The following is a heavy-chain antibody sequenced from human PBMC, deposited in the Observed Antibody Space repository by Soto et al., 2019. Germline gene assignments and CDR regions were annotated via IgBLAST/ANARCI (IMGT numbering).Heavy chain of an antibody. Sequence: GASVKVSCKASGGTFSSYAISWVRQAPGQGLEWMGGIIPIFGTANYAQKFQGRVTITADKSTSTAYMELSSLRSEDTAVYYCARVRPWAAAGTNWFDPWGQGTLVTVS. J-gene: IGHJ5*02. D-gene: IGHD6-13*01. CDR2: IIPIFGTA. CDR3: ARVRPWAAAGTNWFDP. CDR1: GGTFSSYA. V-gene: IGHV1-69*06.